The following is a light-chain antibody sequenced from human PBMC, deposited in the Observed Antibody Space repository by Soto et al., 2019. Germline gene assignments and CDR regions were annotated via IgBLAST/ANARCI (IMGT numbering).Light chain of an antibody. CDR3: QQRSSWPPT. Sequence: EIVLTQSPATLSLSPGERATLSCRASQSVSRYLAWYQQKPGQAPRLLIYDTSNRATGIPARFSGSGSGTDFPLTISSLEPEDCAVYYCQQRSSWPPTFGGGSKVEIK. V-gene: IGKV3-11*01. CDR1: QSVSRY. J-gene: IGKJ4*01. CDR2: DTS.